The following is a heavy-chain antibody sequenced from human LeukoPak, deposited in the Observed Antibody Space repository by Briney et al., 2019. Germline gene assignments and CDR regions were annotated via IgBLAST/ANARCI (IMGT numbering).Heavy chain of an antibody. D-gene: IGHD3-22*01. CDR3: AKVRTMIVVVRDAFDI. V-gene: IGHV3-23*01. J-gene: IGHJ3*02. CDR2: ISGSGGST. Sequence: GGSLRLSCAASGFTFSSSAMSWVRQAPGKGLEWVSAISGSGGSTYYADSVKGRFTISRDNSKNTLYLQMNSLRAEDTAVYYCAKVRTMIVVVRDAFDIWGQGTMVTVSS. CDR1: GFTFSSSA.